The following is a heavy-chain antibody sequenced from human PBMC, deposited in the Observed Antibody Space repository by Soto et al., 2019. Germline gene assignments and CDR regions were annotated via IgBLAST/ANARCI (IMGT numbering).Heavy chain of an antibody. Sequence: PGGSLRLSCAASGFTFSSYWMSWVRQAPGKGLEWVANIKQDGSEKYYVDSVKGRFTISRDNAKNSLYLQMNSLRAEDTAVYYCARGVGGYCSGGSCYSYYYYYMDVWGKGTTVTVSS. D-gene: IGHD2-15*01. CDR3: ARGVGGYCSGGSCYSYYYYYMDV. J-gene: IGHJ6*03. CDR2: IKQDGSEK. CDR1: GFTFSSYW. V-gene: IGHV3-7*01.